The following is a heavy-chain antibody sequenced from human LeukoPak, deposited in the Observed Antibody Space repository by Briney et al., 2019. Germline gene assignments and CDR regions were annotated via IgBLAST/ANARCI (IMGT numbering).Heavy chain of an antibody. CDR1: GGTFSSYT. CDR2: IIPILGIA. V-gene: IGHV1-69*04. Sequence: GASVKVSCKASGGTFSSYTISWVRQAPGQGLEWMGRIIPILGIANYAQKFQGRVTITADKSTSKAYMELSSLRSEDTAVYSCERDGPQDYYGSGSYYSPLFRYYYYGMDVWGQGTTVTVSS. CDR3: ERDGPQDYYGSGSYYSPLFRYYYYGMDV. D-gene: IGHD3-10*01. J-gene: IGHJ6*02.